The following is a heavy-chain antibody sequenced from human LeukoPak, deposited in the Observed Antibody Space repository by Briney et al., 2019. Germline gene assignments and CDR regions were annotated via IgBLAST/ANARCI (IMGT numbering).Heavy chain of an antibody. D-gene: IGHD2-2*01. Sequence: ASVKVSCKASGYTFTGYYMHWVRQAPGQGLGWMGIINPSGGSTSYAQKFQGRVTMTRDTSTSTVYMELSSLRSEDTAVYYCARMPSAHYYYYYMDVWGKGTTVTISS. CDR2: INPSGGST. J-gene: IGHJ6*03. CDR3: ARMPSAHYYYYYMDV. CDR1: GYTFTGYY. V-gene: IGHV1-46*01.